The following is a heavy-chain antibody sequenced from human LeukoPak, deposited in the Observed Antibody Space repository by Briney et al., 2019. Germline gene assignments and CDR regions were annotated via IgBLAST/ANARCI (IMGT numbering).Heavy chain of an antibody. CDR3: ARSRNYDSTGYNPTYYFDS. D-gene: IGHD3-22*01. V-gene: IGHV4-59*12. CDR2: IYNTVDV. CDR1: GGSIIGSY. J-gene: IGHJ4*02. Sequence: SETLSLTCTVSGGSIIGSYWTWIRQSPGGGLEYIGYIYNTVDVNYSPSLKSRVTISIDMSRSQFSLRLKSVTAADTAIYYCARSRNYDSTGYNPTYYFDSWGQGALVTASS.